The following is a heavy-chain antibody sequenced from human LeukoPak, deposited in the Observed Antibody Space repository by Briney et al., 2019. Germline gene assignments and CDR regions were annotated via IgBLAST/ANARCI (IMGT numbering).Heavy chain of an antibody. CDR2: IDPNTGDT. CDR3: ARLGLHGSGTYYFFDY. Sequence: ASVKVSCKVSGYSFTSNYIHWVRQAPGQGLEWVGRIDPNTGDTIYAQNFQGRVTVTSATSISTAYMELSRLTSDDTAVYFCARLGLHGSGTYYFFDYWGQGTLVTVSS. D-gene: IGHD3-10*01. J-gene: IGHJ4*02. V-gene: IGHV1-2*06. CDR1: GYSFTSNY.